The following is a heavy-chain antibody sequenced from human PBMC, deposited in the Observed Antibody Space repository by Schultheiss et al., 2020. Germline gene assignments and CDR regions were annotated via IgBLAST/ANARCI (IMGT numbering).Heavy chain of an antibody. D-gene: IGHD4-17*01. Sequence: GSLRLSCAASGFTFSSYAMSWVRQAPGKGLEWVSAISGSGGSTYYADSVKGRFTISRDNSKNTLYLQMNSLRAEDTAVYYCAKDLAILTTVTRGIDYWGQGTMVTVSS. CDR1: GFTFSSYA. CDR2: ISGSGGST. CDR3: AKDLAILTTVTRGIDY. J-gene: IGHJ4*02. V-gene: IGHV3-23*01.